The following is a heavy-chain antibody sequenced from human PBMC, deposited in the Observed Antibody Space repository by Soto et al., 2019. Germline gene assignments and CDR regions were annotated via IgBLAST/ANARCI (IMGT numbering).Heavy chain of an antibody. J-gene: IGHJ6*02. CDR2: IYYSGST. CDR1: GGSISSSSYY. D-gene: IGHD3-10*01. CDR3: ASLRVLWFGELRNYYYYGMDV. Sequence: SSETLSLTCTVSGGSISSSSYYWGWIRQPPGKGLEWIGSIYYSGSTYYNPSLKSRVTISVDTSKNQFSLKLSSVTAADTAVYYCASLRVLWFGELRNYYYYGMDVWGQGTTVT. V-gene: IGHV4-39*01.